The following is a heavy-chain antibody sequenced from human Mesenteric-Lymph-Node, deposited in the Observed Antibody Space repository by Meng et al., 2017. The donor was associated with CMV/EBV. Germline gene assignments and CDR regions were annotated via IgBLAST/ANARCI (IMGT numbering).Heavy chain of an antibody. D-gene: IGHD3-9*01. CDR2: INHSGST. V-gene: IGHV4-34*01. J-gene: IGHJ4*02. Sequence: QGELHHRGAGLLKPSETLSVTCAVYGGSFSGYYWNWIRQSPEKGLEWIGEINHSGSTTYNPSFTSRIIISVDTSTNQISLNMSSVTAADTAVYYCARGSSYDILTGYFDYWGQGALVTGSS. CDR1: GGSFSGYY. CDR3: ARGSSYDILTGYFDY.